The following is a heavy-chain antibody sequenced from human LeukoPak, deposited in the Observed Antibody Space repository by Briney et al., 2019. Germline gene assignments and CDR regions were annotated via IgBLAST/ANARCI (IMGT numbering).Heavy chain of an antibody. CDR3: ARLSAYGDYESVNDYYYYGMDV. V-gene: IGHV4-39*07. D-gene: IGHD4-17*01. CDR1: GGSISSSSYY. J-gene: IGHJ6*02. CDR2: IYYSGST. Sequence: PSETLSLTCTVSGGSISSSSYYWGWLRQPPGTGLEWIGSIYYSGSTYYNPSLKSRVTISVDTSKNQFSLKLSSVTAADTAVYYCARLSAYGDYESVNDYYYYGMDVWGQGTTVTVSS.